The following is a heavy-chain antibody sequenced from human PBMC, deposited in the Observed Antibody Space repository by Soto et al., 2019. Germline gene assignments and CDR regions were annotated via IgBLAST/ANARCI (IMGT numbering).Heavy chain of an antibody. CDR1: GGSFSGYY. Sequence: KPSETLSLTCAVYGGSFSGYYWSWIRQPPGKGLEWIGEINHSGSTNYNPSLKSRVTISVDTSKNQFSLKLSSVTAADTAVYYCARIAAAGTAGDYYYGMDVWGQGTTVTVSS. D-gene: IGHD6-13*01. CDR3: ARIAAAGTAGDYYYGMDV. CDR2: INHSGST. V-gene: IGHV4-34*01. J-gene: IGHJ6*02.